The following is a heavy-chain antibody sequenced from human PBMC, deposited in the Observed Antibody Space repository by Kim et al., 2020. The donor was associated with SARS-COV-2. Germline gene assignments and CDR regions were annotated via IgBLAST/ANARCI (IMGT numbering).Heavy chain of an antibody. CDR3: AGDKNPDYRYGMDV. V-gene: IGHV3-23*03. D-gene: IGHD4-17*01. Sequence: GGSLRLSCAASGFTFSSYAMSWVRQAPGKGLEWVSIIYRGGTNKYYADSVTGRFTISRADSKNTLYLQMNSLRAEDTAVYYCAGDKNPDYRYGMDVWGQGTSVTVAS. CDR1: GFTFSSYA. J-gene: IGHJ6*02. CDR2: IYRGGTNK.